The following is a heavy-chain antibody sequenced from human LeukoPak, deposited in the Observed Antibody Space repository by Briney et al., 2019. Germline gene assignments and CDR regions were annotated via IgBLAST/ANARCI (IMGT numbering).Heavy chain of an antibody. D-gene: IGHD5-12*01. CDR3: ARGHGYSGYDYYFDY. CDR2: IYTSGST. CDR1: GGSISSYY. V-gene: IGHV4-4*07. Sequence: KTSETLSLTCTVSGGSISSYYWRWIRQPAGKGLEWIGRIYTSGSTNYNPSLKSRVTMSVDTSKNQFSLKLSSVTAADTAVYYCARGHGYSGYDYYFDYWGQGTLVTVSS. J-gene: IGHJ4*02.